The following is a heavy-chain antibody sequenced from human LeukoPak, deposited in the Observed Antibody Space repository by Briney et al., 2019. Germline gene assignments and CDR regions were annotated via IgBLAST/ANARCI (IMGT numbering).Heavy chain of an antibody. V-gene: IGHV4-59*01. J-gene: IGHJ3*02. CDR1: GGSISSYY. CDR2: IYYSGST. D-gene: IGHD2-2*02. CDR3: ARHCSSTSCYILGAFDI. Sequence: ASETLSLTCTVSGGSISSYYWSWIRQPPGKGLEWIGYIYYSGSTSYNPSLKSRVTISVDTSKNQFSLKLSSVTAADTAVYYCARHCSSTSCYILGAFDIWGRGTVVTVSS.